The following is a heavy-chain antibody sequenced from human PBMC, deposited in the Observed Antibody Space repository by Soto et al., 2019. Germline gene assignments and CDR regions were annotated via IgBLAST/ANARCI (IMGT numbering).Heavy chain of an antibody. Sequence: TGGSLRLSCAASGFTFSSYGMHWVRQAPGKGLEWVAVISYDGSNKYYADSVKGRFTISRDNSKNTLYLQMNSLRAEDTAVYYCAKWVPPGDYWGQGTLVTVSS. CDR3: AKWVPPGDY. CDR2: ISYDGSNK. D-gene: IGHD3-10*01. V-gene: IGHV3-30*18. J-gene: IGHJ4*02. CDR1: GFTFSSYG.